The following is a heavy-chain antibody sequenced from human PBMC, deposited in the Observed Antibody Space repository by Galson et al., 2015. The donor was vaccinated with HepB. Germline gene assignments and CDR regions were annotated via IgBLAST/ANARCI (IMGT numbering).Heavy chain of an antibody. V-gene: IGHV3-23*01. CDR1: GFNFRNYG. CDR3: AKCNIPSGNSYPLGDPYFDS. CDR2: ISGTGDHT. Sequence: LRLSCAASGFNFRNYGMFWVRQAPGKGLEWLSAISGTGDHTYYADSVKGRFTISRDNSQNTVYLQMSGLGAEETALYYCAKCNIPSGNSYPLGDPYFDSWGQGALVTVSS. D-gene: IGHD3-10*01. J-gene: IGHJ4*02.